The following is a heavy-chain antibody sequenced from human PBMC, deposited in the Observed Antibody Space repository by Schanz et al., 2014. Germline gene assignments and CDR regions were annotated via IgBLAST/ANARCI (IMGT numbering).Heavy chain of an antibody. CDR1: GFTFSTHA. CDR2: VSSDGNND. Sequence: VQLVESGGGVVQPGRSLRLSCAASGFTFSTHAMHWVRQAPGKGLEWVALVSSDGNNDYYTDSVKGRFTISRDNSKNTVHLQKNSLRAEDTAVYYCAKQHIVRGVIYLNLFGSWGQGTLXTVSS. V-gene: IGHV3-30*18. J-gene: IGHJ5*01. D-gene: IGHD3-10*01. CDR3: AKQHIVRGVIYLNLFGS.